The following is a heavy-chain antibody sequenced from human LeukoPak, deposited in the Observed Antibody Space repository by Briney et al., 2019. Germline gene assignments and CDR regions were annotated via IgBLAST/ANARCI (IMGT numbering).Heavy chain of an antibody. J-gene: IGHJ4*02. CDR1: GFTFSSYA. Sequence: GGSLRLSCAASGFTFSSYAMSWVRQAPGKGLEWVSAISGSGGSTYYADSVKGRFTISRDNSKNTLYLQMNSLRAEDTAVYYCAPTYGSGSYYNYFDYWGQGTLVTVSS. V-gene: IGHV3-23*01. CDR3: APTYGSGSYYNYFDY. D-gene: IGHD3-10*01. CDR2: ISGSGGST.